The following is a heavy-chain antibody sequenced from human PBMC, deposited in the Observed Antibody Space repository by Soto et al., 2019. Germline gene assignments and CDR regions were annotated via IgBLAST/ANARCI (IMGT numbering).Heavy chain of an antibody. CDR3: ATVSAETEVVPNYFDY. D-gene: IGHD2-15*01. J-gene: IGHJ4*02. CDR2: FDPEDGET. CDR1: GYTLTELS. Sequence: GASVNVSCKVSGYTLTELSMHWVRQAPGKGLEWMGGFDPEDGETIYAQKFQGRVTMTEDTSTDTAYMELSSLRSEDTAVYYCATVSAETEVVPNYFDYWGQGTLVTVSS. V-gene: IGHV1-24*01.